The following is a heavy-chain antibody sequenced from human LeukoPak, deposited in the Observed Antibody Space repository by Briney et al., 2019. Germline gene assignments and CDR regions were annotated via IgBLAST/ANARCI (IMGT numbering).Heavy chain of an antibody. D-gene: IGHD6-13*01. V-gene: IGHV3-23*01. CDR2: ITGSGGNT. J-gene: IGHJ6*02. Sequence: GSLRLSFAASGFTFSRYAMNWVRQSPGEGLEWVSAITGSGGNTYYADSVKGRFTISKDNSKNTVYLQMSSLRVDDTAVYYCAKAASSSWPSYYYGMDVWGQGTTVTVSS. CDR3: AKAASSSWPSYYYGMDV. CDR1: GFTFSRYA.